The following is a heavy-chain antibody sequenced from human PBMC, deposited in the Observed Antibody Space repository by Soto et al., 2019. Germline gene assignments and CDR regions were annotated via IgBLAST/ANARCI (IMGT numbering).Heavy chain of an antibody. V-gene: IGHV1-46*01. CDR3: ARAHLVLVPAANVDY. J-gene: IGHJ4*02. CDR1: GYTFTSYY. D-gene: IGHD2-2*01. Sequence: ASVKVSCKASGYTFTSYYIHWVRQAPGQGLEWMGIINPSGGSTSYAQKFQGRVTMTRDTSTSTVYMELSSLRSEDTAVYYCARAHLVLVPAANVDYWGRGTLVTVSS. CDR2: INPSGGST.